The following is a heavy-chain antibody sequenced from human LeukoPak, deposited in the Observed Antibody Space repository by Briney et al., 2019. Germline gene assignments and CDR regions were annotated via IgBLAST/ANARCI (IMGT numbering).Heavy chain of an antibody. V-gene: IGHV4-59*01. CDR1: GASISSSY. Sequence: PSETLSLTCTVSGASISSSYWSWIRQPPGKGLEWIGYIYYSGTTKYNPSLKSRVTISVDTSKNQFSLKVNSVAAADTAVYYCARGQPQRYSSGWYVNWFDSCGQGTLVTVSS. D-gene: IGHD6-19*01. CDR2: IYYSGTT. J-gene: IGHJ5*01. CDR3: ARGQPQRYSSGWYVNWFDS.